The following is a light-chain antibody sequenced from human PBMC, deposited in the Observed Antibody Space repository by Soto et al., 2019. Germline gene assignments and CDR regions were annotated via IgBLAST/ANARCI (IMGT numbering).Light chain of an antibody. CDR3: QQSYSFPFT. J-gene: IGKJ2*01. V-gene: IGKV1-39*01. CDR2: AAS. Sequence: DIQMTQSPSSLSASVGDRITMTCRASQSISNYLNWYQQKPGKAPKLLIYAASSFQSGVPSRFSGSGSGTDFTLTISSLQPEDFATYYCQQSYSFPFTFGQGTKLEIK. CDR1: QSISNY.